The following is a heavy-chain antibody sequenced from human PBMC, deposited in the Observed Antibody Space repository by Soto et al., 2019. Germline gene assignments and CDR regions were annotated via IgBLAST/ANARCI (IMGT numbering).Heavy chain of an antibody. V-gene: IGHV3-30*18. Sequence: PGGSLRLSCAASGFTFSSYGMHWVRQAPGKGLEWVAVISYDGSNKYYADSVKGRFTISRDNSKNTLYLQMNSLRAEDTAVYYCAKDGPIVVVPAATGGAFDYWGQGTLVTVSS. D-gene: IGHD2-2*01. CDR2: ISYDGSNK. J-gene: IGHJ4*02. CDR3: AKDGPIVVVPAATGGAFDY. CDR1: GFTFSSYG.